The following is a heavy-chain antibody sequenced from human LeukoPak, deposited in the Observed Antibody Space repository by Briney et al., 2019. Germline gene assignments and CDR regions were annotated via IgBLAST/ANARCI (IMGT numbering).Heavy chain of an antibody. CDR2: ISSSGSTI. CDR3: ATEIVGATTYYYMDV. J-gene: IGHJ6*03. Sequence: GGSLRLSCAASGFTFSDYYMSWIRQAPGKGLEWVSYISSSGSTIYYADSVKGRFTISRDNAKNSLYLQMNSLRAEDTAVYYCATEIVGATTYYYMDVWGKGTTVTVSS. V-gene: IGHV3-11*04. CDR1: GFTFSDYY. D-gene: IGHD1-26*01.